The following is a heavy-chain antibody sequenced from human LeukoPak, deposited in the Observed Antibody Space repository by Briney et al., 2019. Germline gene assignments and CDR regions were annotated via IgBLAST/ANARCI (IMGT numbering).Heavy chain of an antibody. CDR2: IRSKTYGGTT. D-gene: IGHD3-16*02. J-gene: IGHJ4*02. V-gene: IGHV3-49*04. CDR3: TSSYYDVWGSYHWRDH. Sequence: GGSLRLSCTGSGFTFGDYGMTWVRQTPGKGLEWVGFIRSKTYGGTTEYAAPVKGRFTISRDDSKSIAYLQMNSLKTDDTAVYYCTSSYYDVWGSYHWRDHWGLGTLVIVSS. CDR1: GFTFGDYG.